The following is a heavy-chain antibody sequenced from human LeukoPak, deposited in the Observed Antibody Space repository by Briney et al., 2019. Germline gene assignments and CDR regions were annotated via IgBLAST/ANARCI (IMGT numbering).Heavy chain of an antibody. V-gene: IGHV4-59*08. J-gene: IGHJ5*01. Sequence: PSDTLSLTCTVSGGSMTSYYWSWIRQPPGKGLEWIAYIYYSGGTNYNPSLKSRVTISVNTSKNQFSLKLSSVTAADTAVYYCARHARSTFSTSWYDSWGQGTLVTVSS. CDR3: ARHARSTFSTSWYDS. CDR1: GGSMTSYY. CDR2: IYYSGGT. D-gene: IGHD2-2*01.